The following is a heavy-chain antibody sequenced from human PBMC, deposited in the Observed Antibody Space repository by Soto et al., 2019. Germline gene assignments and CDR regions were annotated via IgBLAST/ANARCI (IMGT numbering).Heavy chain of an antibody. V-gene: IGHV1-69*02. D-gene: IGHD2-2*01. CDR1: GGTFSSYT. Sequence: ASVKVSCKASGGTFSSYTISWVRQAPGQGLEWMGRIIPILGIANYAQKFQGRVTITADKSTSTAYMELSSLRSEDTAVYYCIVVVPAAHESGDAFDIWGQGTMVTVSS. CDR2: IIPILGIA. CDR3: IVVVPAAHESGDAFDI. J-gene: IGHJ3*02.